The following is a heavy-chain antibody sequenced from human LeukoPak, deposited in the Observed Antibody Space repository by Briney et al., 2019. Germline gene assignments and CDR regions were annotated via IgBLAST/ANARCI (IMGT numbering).Heavy chain of an antibody. Sequence: SETLSLTCTVSGGSISSYYWSWIRQSPGKGLEWIGYIHDSGSTNYNPSLKSRVSMSVDTSKNQFSLKLSSVTAADTAVYYCARRDGRYSYGHHFDYWGQGTLVTVSS. J-gene: IGHJ4*02. D-gene: IGHD5-18*01. CDR1: GGSISSYY. V-gene: IGHV4-59*08. CDR3: ARRDGRYSYGHHFDY. CDR2: IHDSGST.